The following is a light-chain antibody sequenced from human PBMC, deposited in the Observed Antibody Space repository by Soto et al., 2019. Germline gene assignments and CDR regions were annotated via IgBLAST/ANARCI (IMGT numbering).Light chain of an antibody. CDR2: AAS. J-gene: IGKJ1*01. CDR1: QGISSY. Sequence: AIRMTQSPSSLSASTGDRVTITCRASQGISSYLAWYQQKPGKAPKLLIYAASTLQSGVPSRFSGSGSGTDFTLTISCLQPEDFATYSCQQSYSSSWTFGQGTKVDIK. CDR3: QQSYSSSWT. V-gene: IGKV1-8*01.